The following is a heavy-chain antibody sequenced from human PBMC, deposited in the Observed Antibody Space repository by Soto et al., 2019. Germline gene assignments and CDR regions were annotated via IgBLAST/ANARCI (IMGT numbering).Heavy chain of an antibody. J-gene: IGHJ4*02. D-gene: IGHD3-22*01. CDR2: INPSDGNR. CDR3: ARDRLRGYDSSGFYS. CDR1: GGSFSSYI. V-gene: IGHV1-18*01. Sequence: ASVKVSCKASGGSFSSYIVTWVRQAPGQGLEWMGWINPSDGNRNFAQKFEDRVTMTTATSTNTVFLELRSLKSDDTAIYYCARDRLRGYDSSGFYSWGQGTMVTVSS.